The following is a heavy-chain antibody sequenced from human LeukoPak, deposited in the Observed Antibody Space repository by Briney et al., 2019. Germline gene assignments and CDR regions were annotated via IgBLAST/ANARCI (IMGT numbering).Heavy chain of an antibody. CDR2: IKIDGTEK. Sequence: GGSLRLSCAASGFTFNNYFMHWVRQAPGKGLEWVANIKIDGTEKRYADSVKGRFTISRDNAKNSLYLQMSSLRAEDTAVYYCARRVVGGTDYFDYWGQGTLVTVSS. V-gene: IGHV3-7*01. CDR1: GFTFNNYF. CDR3: ARRVVGGTDYFDY. D-gene: IGHD1-26*01. J-gene: IGHJ4*02.